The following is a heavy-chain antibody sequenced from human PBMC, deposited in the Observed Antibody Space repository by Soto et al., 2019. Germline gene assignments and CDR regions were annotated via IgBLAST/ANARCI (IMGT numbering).Heavy chain of an antibody. J-gene: IGHJ6*02. CDR2: ISPYNDDT. CDR1: GYRFSSYG. Sequence: QAQLVQSGAEVKKPGASVKVSCKASGYRFSSYGISWVRQAPGQGLEWLGWISPYNDDTKYAQKLQGRFTMTTATSPRTAYMDLRSLSSADTAVYYCARGGYYDSSGSRNYHYYGMNVWGQGTTITVSS. CDR3: ARGGYYDSSGSRNYHYYGMNV. V-gene: IGHV1-18*01. D-gene: IGHD3-22*01.